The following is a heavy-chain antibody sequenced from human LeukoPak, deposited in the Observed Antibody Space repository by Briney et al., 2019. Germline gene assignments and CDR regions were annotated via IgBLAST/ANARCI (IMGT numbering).Heavy chain of an antibody. Sequence: GGSLRLSCAASGFTFSSYAMHWVRQAPGKGLEWVSSISSSSSYIYYADSVKGRFTISRDNAKNSLYLQTNSLRAEDTAVYYCARVKSSSLFKNWYFDLWGRGTLVTVSS. D-gene: IGHD6-13*01. V-gene: IGHV3-21*01. CDR1: GFTFSSYA. CDR2: ISSSSSYI. J-gene: IGHJ2*01. CDR3: ARVKSSSLFKNWYFDL.